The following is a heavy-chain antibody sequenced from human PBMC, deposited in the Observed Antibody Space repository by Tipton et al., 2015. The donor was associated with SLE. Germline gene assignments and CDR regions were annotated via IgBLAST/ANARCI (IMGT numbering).Heavy chain of an antibody. CDR2: IYHSGST. Sequence: TLSLTCTVSGYSIRNGYFWGWIRQPPGKGLEWIGSIYHSGSTYYKSSLKSRVTISVDTSKNQFSLKLSSVTAADAAVYYCARAPHRDYGDYGGDAFDIWGQGTMVTVSS. V-gene: IGHV4-38-2*02. D-gene: IGHD4-17*01. CDR1: GYSIRNGYF. CDR3: ARAPHRDYGDYGGDAFDI. J-gene: IGHJ3*02.